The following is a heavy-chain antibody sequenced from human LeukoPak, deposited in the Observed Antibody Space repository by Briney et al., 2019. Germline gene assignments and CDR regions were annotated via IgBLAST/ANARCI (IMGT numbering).Heavy chain of an antibody. CDR3: AREDSSTFSS. CDR1: GFTFSSYS. V-gene: IGHV3-48*01. J-gene: IGHJ5*02. CDR2: ISSTTSNI. Sequence: GGSLRLSCAASGFTFSSYSMNWVRQAPGKGLEWVSYISSTTSNIFYADSVKGRFTISRDNDKNSLYLQMNSLRAEDTAVYYCAREDSSTFSSWGQGALVTVSS. D-gene: IGHD2/OR15-2a*01.